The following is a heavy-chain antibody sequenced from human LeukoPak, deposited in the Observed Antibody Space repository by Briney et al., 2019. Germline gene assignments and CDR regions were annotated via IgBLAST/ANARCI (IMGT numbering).Heavy chain of an antibody. Sequence: GGSLRLSCAASGFTFSSYSMNWVRQAPGKGLEWVSGISGSGDSTYYADSVKGRFTISRDNSKNTLYLQMNSLRAEDTAVYYCARRSGIAVAGAFDYWGQGTLVTVSS. J-gene: IGHJ4*02. D-gene: IGHD6-19*01. CDR3: ARRSGIAVAGAFDY. CDR2: ISGSGDST. CDR1: GFTFSSYS. V-gene: IGHV3-23*01.